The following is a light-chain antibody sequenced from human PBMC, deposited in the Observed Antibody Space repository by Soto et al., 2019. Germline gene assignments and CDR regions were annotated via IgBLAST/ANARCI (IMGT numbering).Light chain of an antibody. CDR3: QQYGSSPGS. CDR1: QSVSSSY. J-gene: IGKJ5*01. CDR2: GAS. Sequence: EIGLTQSPGTLSLSPGERVTLSCRASQSVSSSYLAWYQQKPGQAPRLLIYGASSRATGIPDRFSGSGSGTDFTLTISRLEPEDFAVYYCQQYGSSPGSFGQGTRLEIK. V-gene: IGKV3-20*01.